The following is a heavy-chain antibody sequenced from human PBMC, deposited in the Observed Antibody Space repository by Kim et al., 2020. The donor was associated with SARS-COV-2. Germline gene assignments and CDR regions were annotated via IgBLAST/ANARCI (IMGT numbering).Heavy chain of an antibody. CDR3: ARRAVCPGSDRDY. CDR1: GGSISSGGYY. V-gene: IGHV4-31*03. D-gene: IGHD6-25*01. Sequence: SETLSLTCTVSGGSISSGGYYWSWIRQHPGKGLEWIGYIYYSGSTYYNPSLKSRVTISVDTSKNQFSLKLSSVTAADTAVYYCARRAVCPGSDRDYWGQGTLVTVSS. CDR2: IYYSGST. J-gene: IGHJ4*02.